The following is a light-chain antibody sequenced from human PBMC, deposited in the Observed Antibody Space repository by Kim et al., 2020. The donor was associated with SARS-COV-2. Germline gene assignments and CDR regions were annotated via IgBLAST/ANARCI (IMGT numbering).Light chain of an antibody. Sequence: PGRAPILVLYRDKERPSWITERSSSSRLGTTLTLTITGVQTEDEADYFCQSADISGISWIFGGGTQLTVL. V-gene: IGLV3-25*01. J-gene: IGLJ2*01. CDR3: QSADISGISWI. CDR2: RDK.